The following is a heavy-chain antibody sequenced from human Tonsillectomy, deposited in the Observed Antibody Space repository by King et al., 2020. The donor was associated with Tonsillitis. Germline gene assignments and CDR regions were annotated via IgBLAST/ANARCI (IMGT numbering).Heavy chain of an antibody. CDR3: ARDKKATVNTWGALYGMDV. Sequence: VQLVESGGGLVKPGGSLRLSCAASGFNLSSYSMNWVRQAPGKGLEWVSSISSSSSYIYYADSVKGRFTISRDNAKNSLYLQMNSLRAEDTAVYSCARDKKATVNTWGALYGMDVWGQGTTVTVSS. CDR2: ISSSSSYI. D-gene: IGHD4-17*01. V-gene: IGHV3-21*01. CDR1: GFNLSSYS. J-gene: IGHJ6*02.